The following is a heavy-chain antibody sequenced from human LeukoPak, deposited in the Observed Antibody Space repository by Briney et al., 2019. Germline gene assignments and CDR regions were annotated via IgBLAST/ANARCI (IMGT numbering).Heavy chain of an antibody. J-gene: IGHJ3*02. CDR1: GFTFNNYL. CDR2: INSDGSST. Sequence: GGSLRLSCGASGFTFNNYLMHWVRHAPGMGLVWVSRINSDGSSTTYADSVKGRVTISRDNAKNTLYLQMNRLRAEDAAVYYCARGKDGVWAFDIWGQGTTVTVSS. CDR3: ARGKDGVWAFDI. V-gene: IGHV3-74*01. D-gene: IGHD3-16*01.